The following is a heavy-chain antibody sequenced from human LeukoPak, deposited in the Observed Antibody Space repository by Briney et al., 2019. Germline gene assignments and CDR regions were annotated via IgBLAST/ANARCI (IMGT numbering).Heavy chain of an antibody. CDR3: ARDYNTQWLVLLN. D-gene: IGHD6-19*01. CDR2: IYHSGST. V-gene: IGHV4-30-2*01. Sequence: PSETLSLTCTVSGGSISSGDYYWSWIRQPPGKGLEWIGYIYHSGSTYYNPSLKSRVTISVDRSKNQFSLKLSSVTAADTAVYYCARDYNTQWLVLLNWGQGTLVTVSS. CDR1: GGSISSGDYY. J-gene: IGHJ4*02.